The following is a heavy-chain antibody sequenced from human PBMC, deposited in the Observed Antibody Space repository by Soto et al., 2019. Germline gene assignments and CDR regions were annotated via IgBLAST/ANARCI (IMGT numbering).Heavy chain of an antibody. CDR1: GYAFTTYG. D-gene: IGHD1-1*01. V-gene: IGHV1-18*01. CDR2: IIAHNGNT. CDR3: ARGRYGDY. J-gene: IGHJ4*02. Sequence: QVHLVQSGAEVKKPGASVKVSCKGSGYAFTTYGITWVRQAPGQGVVWMGWIIAHNGNTNDAQKLQVRGTVTRDTSTSTAYMELRSLRSDDSAVYYCARGRYGDYWGQGALVTVSS.